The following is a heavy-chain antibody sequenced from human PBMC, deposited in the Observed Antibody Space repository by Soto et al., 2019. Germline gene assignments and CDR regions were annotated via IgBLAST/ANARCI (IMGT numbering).Heavy chain of an antibody. V-gene: IGHV3-33*01. D-gene: IGHD3-3*01. CDR3: ARDSGDFWSGYYLDWFDP. CDR2: IWYDGSNK. Sequence: ESGGGVVQPGRSLRLSCAASGFTFSSYGMHWVRQAPGKGLEWVAVIWYDGSNKYYADSVKGRFTISRDNSKNTLYLQMNSLRAEDTAVYYCARDSGDFWSGYYLDWFDPWGQGTLVTVSS. J-gene: IGHJ5*02. CDR1: GFTFSSYG.